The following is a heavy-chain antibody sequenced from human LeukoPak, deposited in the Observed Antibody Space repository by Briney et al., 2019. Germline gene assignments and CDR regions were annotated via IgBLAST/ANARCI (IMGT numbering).Heavy chain of an antibody. D-gene: IGHD6-19*01. CDR2: ISSSSSYI. V-gene: IGHV3-21*01. Sequence: GGSLRLSCAASGFTFSSYSMNWVRQAPGKGLEWVSSISSSSSYIYYADSVKGRFTISRDNAKNSLYLQMDSLRAEDTAIYYCARVEAWQWLADLDPSPFDYWGQGTLVTVSS. J-gene: IGHJ4*02. CDR3: ARVEAWQWLADLDPSPFDY. CDR1: GFTFSSYS.